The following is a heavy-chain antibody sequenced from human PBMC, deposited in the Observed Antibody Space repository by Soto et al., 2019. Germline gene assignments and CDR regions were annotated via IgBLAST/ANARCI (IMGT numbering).Heavy chain of an antibody. D-gene: IGHD1-26*01. J-gene: IGHJ3*02. V-gene: IGHV5-10-1*01. CDR3: AVTGGATAAFDI. CDR2: IDPSDSYT. CDR1: GYSFTSYW. Sequence: PGESLKISCKGSGYSFTSYWISWVRQMPGKGLEWMGRIDPSDSYTNYSPSFQGHVTISADKSISTAYLQWSSLKASDTAMYYCAVTGGATAAFDIWGQGTMVTVSS.